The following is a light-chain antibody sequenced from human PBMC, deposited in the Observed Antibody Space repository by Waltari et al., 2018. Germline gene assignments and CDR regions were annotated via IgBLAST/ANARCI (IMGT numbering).Light chain of an antibody. CDR3: QSYDSSLGGSV. CDR2: GNS. J-gene: IGLJ2*01. Sequence: QSVLTQPPSVSGAPGPRVTIPCTGSSSNIGAGYDVNWYQQLPGKVPKLLIYGNSNRPSGVPDRISGSKSGTSASLAITGLQAEDEADYYCQSYDSSLGGSVFGGGTKLTVL. V-gene: IGLV1-40*01. CDR1: SSNIGAGYD.